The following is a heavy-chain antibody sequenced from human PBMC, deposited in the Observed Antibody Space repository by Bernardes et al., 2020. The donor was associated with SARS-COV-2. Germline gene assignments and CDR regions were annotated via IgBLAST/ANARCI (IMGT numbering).Heavy chain of an antibody. Sequence: SQTLSLTCAISGDSVSTNRAAWNWIRQSPSRGLEWLGRTYYRSKWYNEYAESVQTRIIINPDTSENQFSLQLNSVTPEDTAVYYCARDTAAAGLREAAFDIWGQGTMVAVSS. D-gene: IGHD6-13*01. CDR3: ARDTAAAGLREAAFDI. J-gene: IGHJ3*02. CDR2: TYYRSKWYN. CDR1: GDSVSTNRAA. V-gene: IGHV6-1*01.